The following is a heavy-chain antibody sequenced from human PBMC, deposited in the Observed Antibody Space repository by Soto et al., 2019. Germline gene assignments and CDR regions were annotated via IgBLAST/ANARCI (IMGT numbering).Heavy chain of an antibody. Sequence: QVQLQESGPGLVKPSGTLSLTCAVSGGSFTSNNWWTWVRQPPGQGLEWIGEIYRTGSTNYNPSRKSRVTISLDKSENQFSLKVTSLTAAVTAVYYCASRDPGTSVDYWGQGTLVTVSS. CDR2: IYRTGST. CDR1: GGSFTSNNW. CDR3: ASRDPGTSVDY. J-gene: IGHJ4*02. D-gene: IGHD1-7*01. V-gene: IGHV4-4*02.